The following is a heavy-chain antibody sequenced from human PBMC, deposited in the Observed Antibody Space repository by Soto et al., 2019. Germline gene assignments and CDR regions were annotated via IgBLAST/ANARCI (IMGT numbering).Heavy chain of an antibody. CDR3: AKVPNQLNIVATSSY. J-gene: IGHJ4*02. CDR1: GFTFSSYA. Sequence: TGGSLILSCAASGFTFSSYAMSWVRQAPGKGLERVSAISGSGGSTYYADSVKGRFTISRDNSKNTLYLQMNSLRAEDTAVYYCAKVPNQLNIVATSSYWGQGTLVTRLL. D-gene: IGHD5-12*01. V-gene: IGHV3-23*01. CDR2: ISGSGGST.